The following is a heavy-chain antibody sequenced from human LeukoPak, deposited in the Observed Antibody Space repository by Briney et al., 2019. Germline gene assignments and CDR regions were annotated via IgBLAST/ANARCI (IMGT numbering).Heavy chain of an antibody. Sequence: SETLSLTCTVSGGSISSYYWSWIRQPAGKGLEWIGRIYTSGSTNYNPSLKSRVTMSVDTSKNQFSLKLSSVTAADTAVYYCARIQYDCWSGYTNWFDPWGQGTLVTVSS. CDR2: IYTSGST. J-gene: IGHJ5*02. D-gene: IGHD3-3*01. V-gene: IGHV4-4*07. CDR3: ARIQYDCWSGYTNWFDP. CDR1: GGSISSYY.